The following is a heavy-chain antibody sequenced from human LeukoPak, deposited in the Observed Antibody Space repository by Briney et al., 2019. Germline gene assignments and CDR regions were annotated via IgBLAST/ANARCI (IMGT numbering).Heavy chain of an antibody. CDR1: GFRFNSYW. CDR3: AREVAAGDVNWFDP. V-gene: IGHV3-7*01. Sequence: GGSLRLSCAASGFRFNSYWMSWVRPTPGKGLEWVANIKQDGSEKYFVDSVKGRFTISRDNTKNSLYLQMNSLRAEDTAMYYCAREVAAGDVNWFDPWGQGTLVTVSS. J-gene: IGHJ5*02. D-gene: IGHD6-13*01. CDR2: IKQDGSEK.